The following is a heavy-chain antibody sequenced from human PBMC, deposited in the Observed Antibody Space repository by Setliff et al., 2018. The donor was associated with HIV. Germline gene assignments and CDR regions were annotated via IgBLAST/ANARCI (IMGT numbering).Heavy chain of an antibody. J-gene: IGHJ6*02. D-gene: IGHD3-10*01. CDR1: GSFINSDY. V-gene: IGHV4-34*01. Sequence: SETLSLTCTVSGSFINSDYWGWIRQSPGKGLEWVGQVNRDGGAHYNPSLRSRVTISVDTSKNQFSLKLTSMTAADTAVYYCARGWVRGPIISPGTYFSYGLDVWGRGTPVTVSS. CDR3: ARGWVRGPIISPGTYFSYGLDV. CDR2: VNRDGGA.